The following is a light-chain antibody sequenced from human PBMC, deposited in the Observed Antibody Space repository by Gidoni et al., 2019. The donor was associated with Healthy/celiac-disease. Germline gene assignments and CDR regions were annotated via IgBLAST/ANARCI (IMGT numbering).Light chain of an antibody. CDR3: QQSYSTPRS. J-gene: IGKJ2*04. Sequence: DIQMTQSTSSLSASVGDRVTITCRASQSISSYLNWYQQKPGKAPKLLIYAASSLQSGVPSRFSGSGSVTDFTLTISSLQPEDFATYYCQQSYSTPRSFGQGTKLEIK. CDR2: AAS. V-gene: IGKV1-39*01. CDR1: QSISSY.